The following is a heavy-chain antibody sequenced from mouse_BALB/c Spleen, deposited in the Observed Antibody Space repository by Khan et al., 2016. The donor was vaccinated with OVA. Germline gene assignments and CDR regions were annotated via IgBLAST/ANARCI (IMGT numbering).Heavy chain of an antibody. D-gene: IGHD1-1*01. Sequence: DLVMPGAAVTLSCKASGYTFTSYWTNWIKQRPGQGLEWIGRLAPGSGSTSYSDMFKGKATLTVDAYSSTAYIQLSSLSAEDAAVYFCARSNYYGSSLYATDYWGQGTSVTVSS. J-gene: IGHJ4*01. CDR2: LAPGSGST. CDR1: GYTFTSYW. V-gene: IGHV1S41*01. CDR3: ARSNYYGSSLYATDY.